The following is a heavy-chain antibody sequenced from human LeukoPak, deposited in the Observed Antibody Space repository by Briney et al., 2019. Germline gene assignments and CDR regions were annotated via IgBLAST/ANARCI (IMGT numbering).Heavy chain of an antibody. V-gene: IGHV4-39*01. CDR2: IYYSEST. CDR3: ARQRFGDLYAEYFQH. D-gene: IGHD3-10*01. J-gene: IGHJ1*01. CDR1: GGSISSRSYY. Sequence: KSSETLPLTCTVSGGSISSRSYYWGWIRRPPGKGLEWIGSIYYSESTYYNPSLRSRVTISVDTSKNQFSLKLSSVTAADTAVYYCARQRFGDLYAEYFQHWGQGTLVTVSS.